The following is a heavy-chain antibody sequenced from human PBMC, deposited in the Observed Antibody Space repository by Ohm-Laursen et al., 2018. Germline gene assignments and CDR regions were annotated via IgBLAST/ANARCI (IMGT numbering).Heavy chain of an antibody. Sequence: SLRLSCTATGFTFSTYGMSWVRQAAGKGLEWVPGTSISGTFTHYADSVRGRFTMSRDNSKNTLYLQMNSLKAEDTAVYYCAKDQMASSWSNDAFDMWGQGTMVTVSS. CDR2: TSISGTFT. J-gene: IGHJ3*02. D-gene: IGHD2-2*01. CDR3: AKDQMASSWSNDAFDM. CDR1: GFTFSTYG. V-gene: IGHV3-23*05.